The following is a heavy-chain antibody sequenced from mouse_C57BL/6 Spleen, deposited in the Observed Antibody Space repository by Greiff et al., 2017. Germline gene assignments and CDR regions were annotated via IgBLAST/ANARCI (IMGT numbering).Heavy chain of an antibody. Sequence: QVQLQQSGAELVRPGTSVKVSCKASGYAFTNYLIAWVKQRPGQGLEWIGVINPGSGGTNYNEKFKGKATLTADKSSSTAYMQLSRLTSEDSAVYVCARSKNYDGYYWMDYYAMDYWGQGTSVTVSS. CDR3: ARSKNYDGYYWMDYYAMDY. CDR2: INPGSGGT. J-gene: IGHJ4*01. V-gene: IGHV1-54*01. D-gene: IGHD2-3*01. CDR1: GYAFTNYL.